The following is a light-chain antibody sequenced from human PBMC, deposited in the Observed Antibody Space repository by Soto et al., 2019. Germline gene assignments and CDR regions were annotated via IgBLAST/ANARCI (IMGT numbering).Light chain of an antibody. V-gene: IGLV2-11*01. CDR3: CSYAGSYTYV. CDR2: DVS. CDR1: SRDVGGYNH. J-gene: IGLJ1*01. Sequence: QSALTQPRSVSGSPGQSVTISCTGNSRDVGGYNHVSWYQQHPGKVPKLMIYDVSERPSGVPDRFSGSKSGNTASLTISVLQAEDEADYYCCSYAGSYTYVFGTETKVTVL.